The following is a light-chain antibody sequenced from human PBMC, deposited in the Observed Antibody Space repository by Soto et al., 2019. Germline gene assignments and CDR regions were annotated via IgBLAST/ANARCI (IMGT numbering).Light chain of an antibody. V-gene: IGLV1-44*01. J-gene: IGLJ3*02. Sequence: QSVLTQPPSASGTPGQRVTISCSGSSSNIGSNTVNWYQQLPGTAPKLLICNNNQRPSGVPDRFSGSKSGTSASLAISGLQSEDEADYYCAAWDDSLNGWVFGGGTKVTVL. CDR1: SSNIGSNT. CDR2: NNN. CDR3: AAWDDSLNGWV.